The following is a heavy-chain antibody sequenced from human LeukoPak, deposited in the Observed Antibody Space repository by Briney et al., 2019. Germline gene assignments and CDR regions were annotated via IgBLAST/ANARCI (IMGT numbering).Heavy chain of an antibody. Sequence: GGSLRLSRAASGFSFSSYALSWVRQAPGRGLEWVSAISDSGGRTYYADFVKGRFTISRDNSENTLFLQMSSLRAEDTATYYCAKHYGSGTYYNYFTYCGQATMVSVSS. D-gene: IGHD3-10*01. J-gene: IGHJ4*02. CDR2: ISDSGGRT. CDR1: GFSFSSYA. V-gene: IGHV3-23*01. CDR3: AKHYGSGTYYNYFTY.